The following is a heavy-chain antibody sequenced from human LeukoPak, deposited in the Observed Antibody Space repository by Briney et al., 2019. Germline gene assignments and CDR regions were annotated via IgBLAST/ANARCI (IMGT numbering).Heavy chain of an antibody. CDR1: GFTFSSYS. J-gene: IGHJ4*02. D-gene: IGHD3-22*01. CDR3: AKGGGYYYDSRGALDD. V-gene: IGHV3-21*01. CDR2: ISSSSSYI. Sequence: PGGSLRLSCEASGFTFSSYSMNWVRQAPGKGLEWVSSISSSSSYIYYADSVKGRFTISRDNAKNSLYLQMNSLRAEDTAVYYCAKGGGYYYDSRGALDDWGQGTLVTVSS.